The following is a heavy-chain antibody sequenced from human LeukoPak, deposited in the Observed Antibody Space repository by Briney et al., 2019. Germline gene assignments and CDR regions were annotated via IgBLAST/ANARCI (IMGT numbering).Heavy chain of an antibody. V-gene: IGHV3-7*01. CDR3: AREDWRILSYYYGMDV. CDR1: GFTFSSYW. J-gene: IGHJ6*02. Sequence: GGSLRLSCAASGFTFSSYWMSWVRQAPGKGLEWVANIKQDGSEKYYVDSVKGRFTISRDNAKNSLYLQMNSLRAEDTAVYYCAREDWRILSYYYGMDVWGQGPRSPSP. CDR2: IKQDGSEK. D-gene: IGHD1-1*01.